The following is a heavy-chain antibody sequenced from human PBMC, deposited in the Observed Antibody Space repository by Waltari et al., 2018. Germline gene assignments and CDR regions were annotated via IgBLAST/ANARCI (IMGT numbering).Heavy chain of an antibody. J-gene: IGHJ4*02. CDR3: ARTPGIAAADFDY. CDR1: GGSISSYY. Sequence: QVQLQESGPGLVKPSETLSLTCTVSGGSISSYYWGWIRQPPGKGLEWIGYIYYSGSTNYNPSLKSRVTISVDTSKNQFSLKLSSVTAADTAVYYCARTPGIAAADFDYWGQGTLVTVSS. D-gene: IGHD6-13*01. CDR2: IYYSGST. V-gene: IGHV4-59*01.